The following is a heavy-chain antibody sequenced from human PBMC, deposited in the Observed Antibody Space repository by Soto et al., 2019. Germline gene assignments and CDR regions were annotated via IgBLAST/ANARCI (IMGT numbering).Heavy chain of an antibody. CDR1: GFTFSSDA. D-gene: IGHD3-3*01. CDR3: AKPVYDVWSAYYIENEN. V-gene: IGHV3-23*01. Sequence: SGGSLRLSCAASGFTFSSDAMSWVRQAPGKGLEWVSAISGSGGSTYYADSVKGRFTISRDNSKNTLYLQMNSLRAEDTAVYYCAKPVYDVWSAYYIENENWGQGTLVTVSS. J-gene: IGHJ4*02. CDR2: ISGSGGST.